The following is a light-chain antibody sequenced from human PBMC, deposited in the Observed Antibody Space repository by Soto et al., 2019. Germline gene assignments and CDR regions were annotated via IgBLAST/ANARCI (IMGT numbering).Light chain of an antibody. V-gene: IGKV3-15*01. CDR2: GAS. CDR3: QQYNNWPTWT. Sequence: EIVMTQSPVTLSVSPVEIASVCCMASQSVSSSYLAWYQQKPGQAPRLLIYGASTRATGIPARFSGSGSETEFTLTISSLQAEDSAVYFCQQYNNWPTWTFGQGTKVDIK. CDR1: QSVSSSY. J-gene: IGKJ1*01.